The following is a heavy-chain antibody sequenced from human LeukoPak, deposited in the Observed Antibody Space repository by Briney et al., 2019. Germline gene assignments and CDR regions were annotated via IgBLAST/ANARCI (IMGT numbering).Heavy chain of an antibody. CDR3: ARGAPTRYQLLCCYFDY. V-gene: IGHV1-18*01. D-gene: IGHD2-2*01. CDR1: GYTFTSYG. Sequence: GASVKVSCKASGYTFTSYGISWVRQAPGQGLEWMRWISAYNGNTNYAQKLQGRVTMTTDTSTSTAYMELRSLRSDDTAVYYCARGAPTRYQLLCCYFDYWGQGTLVTVSS. CDR2: ISAYNGNT. J-gene: IGHJ4*02.